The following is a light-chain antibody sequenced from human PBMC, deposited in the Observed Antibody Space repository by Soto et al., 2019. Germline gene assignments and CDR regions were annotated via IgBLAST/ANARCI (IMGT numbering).Light chain of an antibody. CDR2: KAS. Sequence: DIQMTQSPSTLSASVGDRITLTCRASQSISSWLAWYQQKPGKAPKLLIYKASILESGVPSRFSGSGSGTEFTLTISSLQPDDLGTYHCQQYSRYQQTFGQGTKLQIK. V-gene: IGKV1-5*03. J-gene: IGKJ2*01. CDR1: QSISSW. CDR3: QQYSRYQQT.